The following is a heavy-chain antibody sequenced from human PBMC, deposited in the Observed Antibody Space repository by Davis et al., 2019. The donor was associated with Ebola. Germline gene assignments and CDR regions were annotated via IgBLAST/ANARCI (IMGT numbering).Heavy chain of an antibody. CDR1: GFTFSGSA. CDR3: TSTLDGDYVDY. Sequence: GGSLRLSCAAPGFTFSGSAMHWVRQASGKGLEWVGRIRSKANSYATAYAASVKGRFTISRDDSKNTAYLQMNSLKTEDTDVYYCTSTLDGDYVDYWGQGTLVTVSS. D-gene: IGHD4-17*01. V-gene: IGHV3-73*01. J-gene: IGHJ4*02. CDR2: IRSKANSYAT.